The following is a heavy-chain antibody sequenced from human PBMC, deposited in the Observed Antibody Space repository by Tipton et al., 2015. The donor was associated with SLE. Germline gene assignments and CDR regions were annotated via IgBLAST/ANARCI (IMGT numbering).Heavy chain of an antibody. CDR1: GGSISSYY. D-gene: IGHD3-16*01. V-gene: IGHV4-59*01. CDR2: IYYSGST. CDR3: AGAVCRNYFDY. J-gene: IGHJ4*02. Sequence: TLSLTGTVSGGSISSYYWSWIRQPPGKGLEWIGYIYYSGSTNYNPSLKSRVTISVDTSKNQFSLKLSSVTAADTAVYYCAGAVCRNYFDYWGQGTLVTVSS.